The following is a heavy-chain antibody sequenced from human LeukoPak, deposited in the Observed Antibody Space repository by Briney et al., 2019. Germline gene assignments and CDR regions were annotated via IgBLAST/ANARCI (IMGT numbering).Heavy chain of an antibody. CDR2: IYSGGST. D-gene: IGHD3-10*01. CDR3: ASSGALLWPRFDP. Sequence: GGSLRLSCAASGFTVSSNYMRWIRQAPGKGLEWVSVIYSGGSTYYADSVKGRFTISRDNSKNTLYLQMNSLRAEDTAVYYCASSGALLWPRFDPWGQGTLVTVSS. J-gene: IGHJ5*02. CDR1: GFTVSSNY. V-gene: IGHV3-53*01.